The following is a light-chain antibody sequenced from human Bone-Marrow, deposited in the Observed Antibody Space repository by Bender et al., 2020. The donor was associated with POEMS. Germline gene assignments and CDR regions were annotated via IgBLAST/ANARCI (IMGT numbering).Light chain of an antibody. Sequence: QSVLTQPPSVSGAPGQRVTISCTGSTSNIGAGYDVHWYHQLPGTAPKLLIYGNNNRPSGVPDRFSGSKSGTSASLAITGLQAEDEGDYYCQSYDNSLGGWVFGGGTKLTVL. CDR1: TSNIGAGYD. J-gene: IGLJ3*02. CDR3: QSYDNSLGGWV. V-gene: IGLV1-40*01. CDR2: GNN.